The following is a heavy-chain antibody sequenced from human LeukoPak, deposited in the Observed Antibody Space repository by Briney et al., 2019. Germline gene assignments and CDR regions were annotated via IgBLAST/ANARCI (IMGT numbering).Heavy chain of an antibody. V-gene: IGHV3-11*04. CDR1: GFIFSDYY. Sequence: PGGSLRLSCAASGFIFSDYYMSWFRQAPGKGLEWVSYISSSGGTTYYSDSVKGRFTISRDNAKNSLYLQMNSLRAQDTAVYYCARDYDSTGDERDYYYYMDVWGKGTTVTVSS. CDR2: ISSSGGTT. D-gene: IGHD3-22*01. CDR3: ARDYDSTGDERDYYYYMDV. J-gene: IGHJ6*03.